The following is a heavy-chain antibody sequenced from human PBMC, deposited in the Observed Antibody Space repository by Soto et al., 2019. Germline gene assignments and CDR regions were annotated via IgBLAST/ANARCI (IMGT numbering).Heavy chain of an antibody. CDR2: IIPIFGTA. J-gene: IGHJ5*02. Sequence: QVQLVQSGAEVKKPGSSVKVSCKASGGTFSSYAISWVRQAPGQGLEWMGGIIPIFGTANYAQKFQGRVTITADESTSTAYMELRSLRAEDTAVYYCARENAGYCSGGSCYPGGWFDPWGQGTLVTVSS. CDR3: ARENAGYCSGGSCYPGGWFDP. V-gene: IGHV1-69*01. CDR1: GGTFSSYA. D-gene: IGHD2-15*01.